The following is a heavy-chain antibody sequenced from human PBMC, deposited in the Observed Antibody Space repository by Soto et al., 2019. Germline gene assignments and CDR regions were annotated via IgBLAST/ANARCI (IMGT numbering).Heavy chain of an antibody. Sequence: PGGSLRLSCAASGFTFSSYGMHWVRQAPGKGLEWVAVISYDGSNKYYADSVKGRFTISRDNSKNMLYLQMNSLRAEDTAVYYCAKDRSLVRGPMPYWGQGTLVTVS. J-gene: IGHJ4*02. V-gene: IGHV3-30*18. CDR3: AKDRSLVRGPMPY. CDR2: ISYDGSNK. D-gene: IGHD3-10*01. CDR1: GFTFSSYG.